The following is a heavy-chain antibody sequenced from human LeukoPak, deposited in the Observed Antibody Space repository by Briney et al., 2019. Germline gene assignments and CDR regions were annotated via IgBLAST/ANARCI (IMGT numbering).Heavy chain of an antibody. D-gene: IGHD3-10*01. CDR3: ARDIDGSGPEY. Sequence: PGRSLRLSCAASGSTFSSHGMHWVRQAPGKGLEWVAVIWYDGSNKFYADSVKGRFTISRDNSKNTLYMQMDSLRAEDTAVYYCARDIDGSGPEYWGQGTLVTVSS. CDR2: IWYDGSNK. V-gene: IGHV3-33*01. CDR1: GSTFSSHG. J-gene: IGHJ4*02.